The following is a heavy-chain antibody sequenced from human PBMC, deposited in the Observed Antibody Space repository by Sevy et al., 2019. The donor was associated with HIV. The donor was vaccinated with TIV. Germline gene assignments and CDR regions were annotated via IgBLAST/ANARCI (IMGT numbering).Heavy chain of an antibody. V-gene: IGHV3-23*01. CDR3: AREGCTKPHDY. J-gene: IGHJ4*02. D-gene: IGHD2-8*01. CDR1: GFTFSKYS. CDR2: LSFGCGEI. Sequence: GGSLRLSCAASGFTFSKYSMSWVRQPPGKGLGWVSTLSFGCGEINYAVSLKGRFTISRDNSKSSVYLQMNNLRPEDTAVYYCAREGCTKPHDYWGQGTLVTVSS.